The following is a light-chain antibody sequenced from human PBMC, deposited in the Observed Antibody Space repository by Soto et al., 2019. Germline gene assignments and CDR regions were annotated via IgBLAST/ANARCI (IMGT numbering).Light chain of an antibody. CDR3: KQYGSSGT. CDR1: QSVSNNY. J-gene: IGKJ1*01. CDR2: GAS. Sequence: ELVLTQSPGTLSLSPWESATLSCRASQSVSNNYLAWYQQKPGQAPRLLIYGASNRATGIQDSFSGSGSGTEFTLTIRRLEPEDFAVYYCKQYGSSGTFGQGTKVDI. V-gene: IGKV3-20*01.